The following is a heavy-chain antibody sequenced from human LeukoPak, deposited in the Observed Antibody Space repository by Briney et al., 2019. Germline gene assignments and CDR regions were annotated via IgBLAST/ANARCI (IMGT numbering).Heavy chain of an antibody. CDR1: GGTFSSYA. CDR3: ARDRRQQLENWFDP. Sequence: SVKVSCKASGGTFSSYAINWVRQAPGQGLEWMGGIIPIFGTSNYAQKFQGRVTITADESTSTAYMELSSLRSEDTAVYYCARDRRQQLENWFDPWGQGTLVSVSS. V-gene: IGHV1-69*13. D-gene: IGHD6-13*01. CDR2: IIPIFGTS. J-gene: IGHJ5*02.